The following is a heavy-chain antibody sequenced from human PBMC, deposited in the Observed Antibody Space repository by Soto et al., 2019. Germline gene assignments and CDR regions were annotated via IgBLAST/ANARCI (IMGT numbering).Heavy chain of an antibody. Sequence: QVQLVQSGAEVKKPGSSVKVSCKASGGTFSSYAISWVRQAPGQGLEWMGGIIPISGTANYAQKFQGRVTITAHESTSTANMELSSLRSEDTAVYYCARSQGSSTSLEIYYYYYYGMDVWGQGTTVTVSS. CDR1: GGTFSSYA. J-gene: IGHJ6*02. V-gene: IGHV1-69*01. D-gene: IGHD2-2*01. CDR2: IIPISGTA. CDR3: ARSQGSSTSLEIYYYYYYGMDV.